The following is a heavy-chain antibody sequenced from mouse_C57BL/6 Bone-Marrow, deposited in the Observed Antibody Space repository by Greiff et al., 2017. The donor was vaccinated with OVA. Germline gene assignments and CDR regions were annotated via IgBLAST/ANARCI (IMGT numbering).Heavy chain of an antibody. V-gene: IGHV1-59*01. D-gene: IGHD1-1*01. CDR1: GYTFTSYW. CDR2: IDPSDSYT. CDR3: ARGTVLRSSYWYFDV. Sequence: QVQLQQPGAELVRPGTSVKLSCKASGYTFTSYWMHWVKQRPGQGLEWIGVIDPSDSYTNYNQKFKGKATLTVDTSSSTAYMQLSSLTSEDSAVYYCARGTVLRSSYWYFDVWGTGTTVTVSS. J-gene: IGHJ1*03.